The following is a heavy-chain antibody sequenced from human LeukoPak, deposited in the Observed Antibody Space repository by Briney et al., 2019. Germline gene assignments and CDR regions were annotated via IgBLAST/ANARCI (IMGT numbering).Heavy chain of an antibody. CDR1: GFTFSSYA. V-gene: IGHV3-23*01. J-gene: IGHJ3*02. D-gene: IGHD6-13*01. Sequence: GGSLRLSCAASGFTFSSYAMSWVRQAPGKGLEWVSAISGSGGSTYYADSVKGRFTISGDNSKNTLYLLMNSLRTADTAAYYCARAAAGGSNSFDIWGQGTMVTVSS. CDR2: ISGSGGST. CDR3: ARAAAGGSNSFDI.